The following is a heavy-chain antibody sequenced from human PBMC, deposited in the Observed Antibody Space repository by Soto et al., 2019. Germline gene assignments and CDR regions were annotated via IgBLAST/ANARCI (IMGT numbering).Heavy chain of an antibody. J-gene: IGHJ4*02. CDR1: GFTFGSFT. D-gene: IGHD3-16*01. CDR3: ARDGLTFGGD. CDR2: ISSSSAYF. Sequence: EVHLVEAGGGLVKPGKSLTLSWPASGFTFGSFTWNGGRQAPGKGLEWVSSISSSSAYFYYAESEKGRFTISRDNARSTLYLQMNSLRLDDTAVYFCARDGLTFGGDWGQGTLVAVSS. V-gene: IGHV3-21*06.